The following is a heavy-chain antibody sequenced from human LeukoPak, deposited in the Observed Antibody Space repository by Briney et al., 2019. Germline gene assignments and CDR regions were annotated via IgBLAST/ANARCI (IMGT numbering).Heavy chain of an antibody. CDR2: ISSSGSTI. J-gene: IGHJ4*02. Sequence: GGSLRLSCAAYGFTFSDYYMSWIRQAPGKGLEWVSYISSSGSTIYYADSVKGRFTISRDHAKNSLYLQMNSLRAEDTAVYYCARDRPRRGATISPYIGYWGQGTLVTVSS. CDR1: GFTFSDYY. CDR3: ARDRPRRGATISPYIGY. V-gene: IGHV3-11*01. D-gene: IGHD1-26*01.